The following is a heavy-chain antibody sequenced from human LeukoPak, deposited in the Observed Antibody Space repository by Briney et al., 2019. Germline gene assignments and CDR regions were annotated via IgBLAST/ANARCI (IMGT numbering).Heavy chain of an antibody. CDR2: SSNGHQT. CDR1: GFAFSRFA. J-gene: IGHJ4*02. V-gene: IGHV3-23*01. D-gene: IGHD3-22*01. CDR3: AKDANYYDSSGYLLPFDY. Sequence: GGSLRLSCSASGFAFSRFAMTWVRQLPGKGLDWVSASSNGHQTYYGDSVKGGFSASRDNSKSILYLQMYSLRADDSALYYCAKDANYYDSSGYLLPFDYWGQGTLVTVSS.